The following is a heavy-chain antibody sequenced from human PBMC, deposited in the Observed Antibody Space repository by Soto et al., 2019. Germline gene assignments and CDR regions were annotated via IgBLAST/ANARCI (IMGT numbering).Heavy chain of an antibody. Sequence: GGSLRLSCAVSGFTFSSYAMSWVRLAPGKGLEWVSVISGSDDSTYYADSVKGRFTISRDNSKNTLYLQMNSLRAEDTAVYYCAKRSSSSTFDYWGQGTLVTVSS. J-gene: IGHJ4*02. CDR2: ISGSDDST. CDR1: GFTFSSYA. CDR3: AKRSSSSTFDY. V-gene: IGHV3-23*01. D-gene: IGHD6-6*01.